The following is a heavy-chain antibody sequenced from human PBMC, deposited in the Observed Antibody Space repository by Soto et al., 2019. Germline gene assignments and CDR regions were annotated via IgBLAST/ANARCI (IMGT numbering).Heavy chain of an antibody. CDR2: VYSSGST. CDR1: GGSISSYY. Sequence: SETLSLTCSVSGGSISSYYWSWIRQPAGKGLEWVGRVYSSGSTNYNPSLKSRVTMSVDTSKNEFSLKLSSVTAADTAVYYCARTPGSGYSPYYFDYWGQGTLVTVS. CDR3: ARTPGSGYSPYYFDY. D-gene: IGHD3-3*01. V-gene: IGHV4-4*07. J-gene: IGHJ4*02.